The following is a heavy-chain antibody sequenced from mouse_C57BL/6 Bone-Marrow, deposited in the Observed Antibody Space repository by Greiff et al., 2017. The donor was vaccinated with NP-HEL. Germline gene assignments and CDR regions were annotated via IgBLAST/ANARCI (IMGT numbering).Heavy chain of an antibody. CDR1: GYTFTSYG. J-gene: IGHJ3*01. V-gene: IGHV1-81*01. D-gene: IGHD4-1*02. CDR2: IYPRSGNT. CDR3: ASPQLGPWFAY. Sequence: LQESGAELARPGASVKLSCKASGYTFTSYGISWVKQRTGQGLEWIGEIYPRSGNTYYNEKFKGKATLTADKSSSTAYMELRSLTSEDSAVYFCASPQLGPWFAYWGQGTLVTVSA.